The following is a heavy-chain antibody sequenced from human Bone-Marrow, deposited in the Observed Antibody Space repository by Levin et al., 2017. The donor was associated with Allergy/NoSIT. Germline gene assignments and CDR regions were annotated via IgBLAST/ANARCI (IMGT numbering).Heavy chain of an antibody. V-gene: IGHV1-8*01. J-gene: IGHJ6*02. CDR1: GYIFTDYD. CDR3: ARAMYSSGYVGFYDGLDI. CDR2: MSPRTGNR. Sequence: GESLKISCKTSGYIFTDYDIHWVRQAAGQGLEWMGWMSPRTGNRGYAQRFQGRIGMTSDTSTKTFYMDLSSLTSDDTAVYYCARAMYSSGYVGFYDGLDIWGQGTAVIVSS. D-gene: IGHD6-13*01.